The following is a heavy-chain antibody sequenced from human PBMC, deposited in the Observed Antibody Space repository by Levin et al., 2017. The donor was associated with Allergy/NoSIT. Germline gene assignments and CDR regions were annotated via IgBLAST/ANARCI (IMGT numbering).Heavy chain of an antibody. CDR3: AKETTLNR. CDR2: ISRSGSSV. D-gene: IGHD4-17*01. V-gene: IGHV3-11*01. Sequence: NAGGSLRLSCAASGFTFSDYYMTWIRQAPGKGLEWVSYISRSGSSVYYADSVKGRFATSRDNAKNSLYLQINSLRAEDTAVYYCAKETTLNRWGQGTLVTVSS. CDR1: GFTFSDYY. J-gene: IGHJ5*02.